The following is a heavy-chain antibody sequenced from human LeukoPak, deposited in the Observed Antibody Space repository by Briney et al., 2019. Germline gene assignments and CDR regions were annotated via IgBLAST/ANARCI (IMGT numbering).Heavy chain of an antibody. D-gene: IGHD5-18*01. Sequence: GGSLRLSCAASGFTFSSYAMSWVRQAPGKGLEWVAVISYDGSNKYYADSVKGRFTISRDNSKNTLYLQMNSLRAEDTAVYYCAKEGYSYGYCFDYWGQGTLVTVSS. CDR3: AKEGYSYGYCFDY. CDR1: GFTFSSYA. J-gene: IGHJ4*02. CDR2: ISYDGSNK. V-gene: IGHV3-30*18.